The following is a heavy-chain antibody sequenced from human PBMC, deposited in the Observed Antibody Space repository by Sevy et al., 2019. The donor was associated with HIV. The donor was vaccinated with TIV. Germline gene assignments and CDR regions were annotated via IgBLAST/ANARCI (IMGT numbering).Heavy chain of an antibody. Sequence: GGSLRLSCAASGFTFTRYWMSWVRQAPGKGLEWVANINEDGSEKYYVDSVKGRFTIPRDNARKSLHLQMNSLRAEDTAIYYCARDVAAGDFWGQGTLVTVSS. D-gene: IGHD2-21*01. V-gene: IGHV3-7*01. CDR3: ARDVAAGDF. CDR1: GFTFTRYW. J-gene: IGHJ4*02. CDR2: INEDGSEK.